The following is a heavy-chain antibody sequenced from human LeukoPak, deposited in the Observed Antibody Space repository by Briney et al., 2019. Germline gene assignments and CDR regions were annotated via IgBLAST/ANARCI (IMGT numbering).Heavy chain of an antibody. J-gene: IGHJ4*02. CDR3: ARGKYGGYFIDY. Sequence: PGGSLRLSCGASGFTFTIHWIHWVRPAPGKGLVWVSRIKPDGSDTNYADSVKGRFTISRDNAKNTVYLQMNSLRAEDTAVYYCARGKYGGYFIDYWGQGTLVTVSS. V-gene: IGHV3-74*01. CDR1: GFTFTIHW. D-gene: IGHD5-12*01. CDR2: IKPDGSDT.